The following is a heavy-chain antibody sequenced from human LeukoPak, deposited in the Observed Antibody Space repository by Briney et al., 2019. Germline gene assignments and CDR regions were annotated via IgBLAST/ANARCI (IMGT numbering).Heavy chain of an antibody. D-gene: IGHD6-13*01. CDR2: VKQDGSER. CDR3: AKDLSSSWSNYFDY. J-gene: IGHJ4*02. Sequence: SGGSLRLSCAASGFTFNSYWMTWVRQAPGKGLEWVANVKQDGSERCYVDSVKGRFTISRDNSKNTLYLQMNSLRAEDTAVYYCAKDLSSSWSNYFDYWGQGTLVTVSS. CDR1: GFTFNSYW. V-gene: IGHV3-7*01.